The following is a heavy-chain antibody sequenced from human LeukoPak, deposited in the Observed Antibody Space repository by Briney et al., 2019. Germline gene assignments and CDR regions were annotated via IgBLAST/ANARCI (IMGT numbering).Heavy chain of an antibody. CDR2: ISSSGST. V-gene: IGHV4-4*07. CDR1: DGSFSGYY. J-gene: IGHJ6*03. D-gene: IGHD2-2*01. Sequence: SETLSLTCGVYDGSFSGYYWSWIRQPAGKGLEWIGRISSSGSTNHNPSLKSRVTISVDTSKSQFSLKLSSVTAADTAVYYCAREKIKYCSTTSCYRDRHYYYMDVWGKGTTVTISS. CDR3: AREKIKYCSTTSCYRDRHYYYMDV.